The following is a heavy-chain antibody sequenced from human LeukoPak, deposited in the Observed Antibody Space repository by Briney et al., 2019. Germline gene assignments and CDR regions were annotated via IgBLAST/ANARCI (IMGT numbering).Heavy chain of an antibody. CDR3: AREGHNGYDWRRFDY. Sequence: ASVKVSCKASGCTFTGYYMHWVRQAPGQGLEWMGRINPNSGGTNYAQKFQGRVTMTRDTSISTAYMELSRLRSDDTAVYYCAREGHNGYDWRRFDYWGQGTLVTVSS. V-gene: IGHV1-2*06. CDR2: INPNSGGT. D-gene: IGHD5-12*01. CDR1: GCTFTGYY. J-gene: IGHJ4*02.